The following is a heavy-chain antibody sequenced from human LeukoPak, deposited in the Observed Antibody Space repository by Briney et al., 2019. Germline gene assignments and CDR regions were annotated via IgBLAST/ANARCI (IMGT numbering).Heavy chain of an antibody. Sequence: GGSLRLSCAASGFTFSGYSMNWVRQAPGKGLEWVSPISSSSSYIYYADSVKGRFTISRDNAKNSLYLQMNSLRAEDTAVYYCAGADWYTAMIDYWGQGTLVTVSS. D-gene: IGHD5-18*01. CDR2: ISSSSSYI. J-gene: IGHJ4*02. CDR3: AGADWYTAMIDY. CDR1: GFTFSGYS. V-gene: IGHV3-21*01.